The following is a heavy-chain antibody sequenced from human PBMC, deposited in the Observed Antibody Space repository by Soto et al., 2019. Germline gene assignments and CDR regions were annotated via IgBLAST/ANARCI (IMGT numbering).Heavy chain of an antibody. CDR2: ISYDGSNK. CDR3: AKVWSPGRYCSGGSCYADAFDI. V-gene: IGHV3-30-3*01. J-gene: IGHJ3*02. CDR1: GFTFSSYA. D-gene: IGHD2-15*01. Sequence: GGSLRLSCAASGFTFSSYAMHWVRQAPGKGLEWVAVISYDGSNKYYADSVKGRFTISRDNSKNTLYLQMNSLRAEDTAVYYCAKVWSPGRYCSGGSCYADAFDIWGQGTMVTVSS.